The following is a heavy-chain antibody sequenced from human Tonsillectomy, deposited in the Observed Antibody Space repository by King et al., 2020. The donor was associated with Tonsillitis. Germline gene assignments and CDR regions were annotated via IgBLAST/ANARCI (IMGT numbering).Heavy chain of an antibody. J-gene: IGHJ4*02. D-gene: IGHD1-26*01. CDR2: INHSGNT. CDR1: GGPFSDYY. Sequence: VQLQQWGAGLLKPSDTLSLTCAVYGGPFSDYYWSWILQPPGKGLELIGQINHSGNTNYNPSLKSRVTMSVDTSKNQVSVRLGSVTAADTAVYYCARVSGSYGGGFDSWGQGTLVTVSS. V-gene: IGHV4-34*01. CDR3: ARVSGSYGGGFDS.